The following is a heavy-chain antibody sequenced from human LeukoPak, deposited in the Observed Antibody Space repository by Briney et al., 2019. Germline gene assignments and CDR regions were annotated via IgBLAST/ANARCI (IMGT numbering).Heavy chain of an antibody. J-gene: IGHJ3*02. V-gene: IGHV5-51*01. D-gene: IGHD1-26*01. CDR3: ASSLGATLSAFDI. Sequence: GDSLKISCKGSGYSFTSYWIGWVRQIPGKGLEWMGIIYPGDSDTRYSPSFQGQVTISADKSISTAYLQWSSLKASDTAMYYCASSLGATLSAFDIWGQGTMVTVSS. CDR2: IYPGDSDT. CDR1: GYSFTSYW.